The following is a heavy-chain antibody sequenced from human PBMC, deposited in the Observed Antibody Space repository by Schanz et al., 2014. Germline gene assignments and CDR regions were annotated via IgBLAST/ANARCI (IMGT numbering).Heavy chain of an antibody. Sequence: VQLVESWGGVVQPGRSLRLSCAASGFMFSSYGMHWVRQAPGKGLEWVSAISGGGGTTYYADSVKGRFTISRDNSKNTLYLQMNSLRAEDTAVYYCAKDRSWDYDSSGYFDYWGQGTLVTVSS. D-gene: IGHD3-22*01. CDR3: AKDRSWDYDSSGYFDY. J-gene: IGHJ4*02. V-gene: IGHV3-23*04. CDR1: GFMFSSYG. CDR2: ISGGGGTT.